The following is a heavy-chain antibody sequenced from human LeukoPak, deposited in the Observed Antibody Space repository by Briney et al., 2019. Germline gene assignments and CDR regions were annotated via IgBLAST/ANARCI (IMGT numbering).Heavy chain of an antibody. V-gene: IGHV3-53*01. CDR1: GFTVSSKY. CDR2: IYSGGST. J-gene: IGHJ3*02. CDR3: AKGISSGWYRDDAFDI. Sequence: GGSLRLSCVASGFTVSSKYMSWVRQAPGKGLEWVSVIYSGGSTYYGESVKGRFTISRDNSKNTLYLQMNSMRAEDTAVYYCAKGISSGWYRDDAFDIWGQGTMVTVSS. D-gene: IGHD6-19*01.